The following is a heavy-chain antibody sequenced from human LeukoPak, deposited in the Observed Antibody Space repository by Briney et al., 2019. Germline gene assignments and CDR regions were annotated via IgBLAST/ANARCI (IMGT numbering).Heavy chain of an antibody. J-gene: IGHJ4*02. CDR1: GDTFSSYG. CDR3: ARDRGYSYGCRY. Sequence: SVKVSCETSGDTFSSYGISWVRQAPGQGLEWMGRIIPIVGSTNYAEKLQGRVTITADKSTSTVYMELSSLRSEDTAVYYCARDRGYSYGCRYWGQGTLVTVSS. CDR2: IIPIVGST. D-gene: IGHD5-18*01. V-gene: IGHV1-69*04.